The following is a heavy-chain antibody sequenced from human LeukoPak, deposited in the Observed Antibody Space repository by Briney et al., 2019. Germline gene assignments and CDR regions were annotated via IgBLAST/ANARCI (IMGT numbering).Heavy chain of an antibody. D-gene: IGHD5/OR15-5a*01. J-gene: IGHJ4*02. V-gene: IGHV1-2*02. CDR3: ARGLPGTSPGFDY. CDR1: GYTFTGYY. CDR2: VTPNSGAT. Sequence: ASVKVSCKASGYTFTGYYMHWVRQAPGQGLEWMGWVTPNSGATNIAQKFQDRVAMTTDTSISTAYMDLSRLRPDDTAVYFCARGLPGTSPGFDYWGQGTLVIASS.